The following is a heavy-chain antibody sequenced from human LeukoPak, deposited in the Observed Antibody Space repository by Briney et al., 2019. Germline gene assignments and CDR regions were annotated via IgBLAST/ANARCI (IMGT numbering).Heavy chain of an antibody. CDR3: ARGSHHFDS. Sequence: GGSLRLSCAASGFTFSSHWMQWVRQVPGKGLVWVSRINSDGSDTNYADSVKGRFTISRDNAKNTVYLQMNSLRVEDTAVYYSARGSHHFDSWGQGTLVTVSS. CDR2: INSDGSDT. V-gene: IGHV3-74*01. J-gene: IGHJ5*01. CDR1: GFTFSSHW.